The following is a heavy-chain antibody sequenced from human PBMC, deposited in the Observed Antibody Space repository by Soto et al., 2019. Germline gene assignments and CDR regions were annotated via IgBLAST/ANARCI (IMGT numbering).Heavy chain of an antibody. CDR1: GFSLSTSGVG. CDR2: IYWDDDQ. CDR3: AHRIYEPGGDWWFDP. J-gene: IGHJ5*02. D-gene: IGHD2-21*02. V-gene: IGHV2-5*02. Sequence: QITLKESGPTLVKPTQTLTLTCTFSGFSLSTSGVGVGWIRQPPGKALEWLALIYWDDDQRYSPSLESRLTSTNDTSKNQVVLTMTNMDPVDIATYYCAHRIYEPGGDWWFDPWGQGTLVTVSS.